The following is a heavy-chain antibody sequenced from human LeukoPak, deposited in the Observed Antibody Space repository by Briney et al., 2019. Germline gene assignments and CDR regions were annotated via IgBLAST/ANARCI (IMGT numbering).Heavy chain of an antibody. Sequence: SETLSLTCTVSGGSISSSSYYWGWIRQPPGKGLEWIGSIYYSGSTYYNPSLKSRVTISVDTSKNQFSPKLSSVTAADTAVYYCAREGNYYDSSGVVAYWGQGTLVTVSS. D-gene: IGHD3-22*01. CDR2: IYYSGST. CDR1: GGSISSSSYY. J-gene: IGHJ4*02. V-gene: IGHV4-39*07. CDR3: AREGNYYDSSGVVAY.